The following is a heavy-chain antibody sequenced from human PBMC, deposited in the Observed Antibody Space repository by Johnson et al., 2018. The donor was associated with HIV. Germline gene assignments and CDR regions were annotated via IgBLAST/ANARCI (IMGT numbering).Heavy chain of an antibody. Sequence: VQLVESGGGLVQPGGSLRLSCAASGFTFSSYDMHWVRQATGKGLEWVSGIHWSGGSTGYADSVKGRFTISRDNAKNSLYLQMNSLRAEDTAVYYCARVPEGDDDAFDIWGQGTMVTVSS. V-gene: IGHV3-20*04. J-gene: IGHJ3*02. CDR1: GFTFSSYD. CDR2: IHWSGGST. D-gene: IGHD2-21*01. CDR3: ARVPEGDDDAFDI.